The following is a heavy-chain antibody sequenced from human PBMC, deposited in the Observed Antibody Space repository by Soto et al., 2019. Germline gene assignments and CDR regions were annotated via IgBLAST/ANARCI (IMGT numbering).Heavy chain of an antibody. CDR3: ARDYDSSGYYPR. Sequence: GSSVKVSCKASGYTFTSYGISWVRQAPGQGLEWMGWISAYNGNTNYAQKLQGRVTMTTETSTSTAYMALRSLRSDDTAVYYCARDYDSSGYYPRWGQGTLVAGS. J-gene: IGHJ4*02. CDR1: GYTFTSYG. CDR2: ISAYNGNT. V-gene: IGHV1-18*01. D-gene: IGHD3-22*01.